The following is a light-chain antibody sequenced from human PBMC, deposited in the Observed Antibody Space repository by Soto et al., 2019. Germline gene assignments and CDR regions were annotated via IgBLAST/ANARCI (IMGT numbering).Light chain of an antibody. V-gene: IGKV1-39*01. CDR1: QSISSY. J-gene: IGKJ4*01. CDR3: QQLRMYPST. Sequence: DIQMTQSPSSLSASVGDRVTITCRARQSISSYLNWYQQKPGKDPKLLIYAASTLYGGVPSRFSGSGSGTDFALTITRLQAEDFATYDCQQLRMYPSTFGGGTKVDIK. CDR2: AAS.